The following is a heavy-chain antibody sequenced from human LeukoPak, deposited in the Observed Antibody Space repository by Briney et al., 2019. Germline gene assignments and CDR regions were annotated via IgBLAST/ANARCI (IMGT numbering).Heavy chain of an antibody. CDR2: IHHSGSA. Sequence: SETLSLTCTVSGDSISRGSFSWTWIRQPPGKGLEWIGYIHHSGSANYNPSLRSRITMSVDTSKNHFSLSLTSVTAADTAVYYCARVAAADYYYYYYYMDVWGKGTTVTVSS. CDR3: ARVAAADYYYYYYYMDV. CDR1: GDSISRGSFS. V-gene: IGHV4-61*01. D-gene: IGHD6-13*01. J-gene: IGHJ6*03.